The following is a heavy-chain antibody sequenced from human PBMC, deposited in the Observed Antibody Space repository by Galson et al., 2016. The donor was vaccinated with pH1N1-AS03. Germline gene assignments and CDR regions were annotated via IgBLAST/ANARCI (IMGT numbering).Heavy chain of an antibody. CDR1: GFSLSTFGMR. Sequence: PALVTPTQTLTLTCTFSGFSLSTFGMRVNWIRQPPGKALEWLARIDWDDDKFYISSLQSRLTISKGTSENQVVLTVTNVDPADTGTYFCARAPSAGNGMDVWGPGTTVTVS. V-gene: IGHV2-70*04. CDR2: IDWDDDK. J-gene: IGHJ6*02. CDR3: ARAPSAGNGMDV.